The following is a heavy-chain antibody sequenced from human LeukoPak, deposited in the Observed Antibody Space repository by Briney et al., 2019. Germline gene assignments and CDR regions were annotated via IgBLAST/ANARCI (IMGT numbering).Heavy chain of an antibody. V-gene: IGHV3-21*01. J-gene: IGHJ4*02. D-gene: IGHD6-19*01. CDR1: GFTFSRYS. CDR3: ARDIAVAGNPDTGPYY. Sequence: GGSLRLSCAASGFTFSRYSMNWVRQAPGKGLEWVSSISSSSSYIYYADSVKGRFTISRDNAKNSLYLQMNSLRAEDTAVYYCARDIAVAGNPDTGPYYWGQGTLVTVSS. CDR2: ISSSSSYI.